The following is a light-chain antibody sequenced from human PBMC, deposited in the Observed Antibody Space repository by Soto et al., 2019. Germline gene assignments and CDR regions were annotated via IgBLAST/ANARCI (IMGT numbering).Light chain of an antibody. CDR2: GSR. CDR3: QSFDTGLSSSRL. J-gene: IGLJ2*01. Sequence: QSVLTQPPSVSGAPGQGVTIFCTGSTSNIGAGYDVHWYQQLPGAAPKLLIYGSRHRPSGVPDRFSGSKSGTSASLAITGLQADDEADYYCQSFDTGLSSSRLFGGGTKLTVL. CDR1: TSNIGAGYD. V-gene: IGLV1-40*01.